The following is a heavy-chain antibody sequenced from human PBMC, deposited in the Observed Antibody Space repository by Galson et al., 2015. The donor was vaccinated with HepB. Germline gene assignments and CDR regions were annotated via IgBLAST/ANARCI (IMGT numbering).Heavy chain of an antibody. CDR1: GFTFSSYA. D-gene: IGHD2-15*01. J-gene: IGHJ4*02. Sequence: SLRLSCAASGFTFSSYAMRWVRQAPGKGLEWVSAISCSGGSTYYADSVKGRFTISRDNSKNTLYLQMNSLRAEDTAVYYCAKDRGGYCSGGSCYWDYWGQGTLVTVSS. CDR2: ISCSGGST. V-gene: IGHV3-23*01. CDR3: AKDRGGYCSGGSCYWDY.